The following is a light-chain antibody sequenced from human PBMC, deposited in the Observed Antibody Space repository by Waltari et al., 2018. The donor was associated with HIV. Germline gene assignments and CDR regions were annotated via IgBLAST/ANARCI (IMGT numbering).Light chain of an antibody. V-gene: IGLV2-14*01. CDR2: EVS. Sequence: CTGTSSDVGAYNYVSWYQQHPDKAPKLMIYEVSNRPSGVSNRFSGSKSGNTASLTISGLQAEDEADYYCSSYTTTRTLVFGGGTKLTVL. J-gene: IGLJ2*01. CDR3: SSYTTTRTLV. CDR1: SSDVGAYNY.